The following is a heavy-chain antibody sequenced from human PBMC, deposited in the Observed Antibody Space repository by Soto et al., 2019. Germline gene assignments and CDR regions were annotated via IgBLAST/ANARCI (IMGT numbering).Heavy chain of an antibody. CDR2: IYSAVSA. D-gene: IGHD6-13*01. J-gene: IGHJ4*02. CDR1: GFTVSSYH. Sequence: EVQLVESGGGLVQPGGSLRLSCAASGFTVSSYHMSWVRQAPGKGLEWVSIIYSAVSADFADSVKGRFTISRDNSKTTLYVQMSSLRAEDTAVYYCTRVYSSSYHYFDYWGQGTLVTVSS. V-gene: IGHV3-66*01. CDR3: TRVYSSSYHYFDY.